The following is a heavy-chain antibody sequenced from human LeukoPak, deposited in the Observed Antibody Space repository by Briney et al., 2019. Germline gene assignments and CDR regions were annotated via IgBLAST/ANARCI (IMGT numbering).Heavy chain of an antibody. J-gene: IGHJ4*02. V-gene: IGHV1-2*02. D-gene: IGHD5-12*01. CDR2: INPESDGT. CDR3: GRKPTNDY. Sequence: ASVKVSCKASGYTFTSYYMHWVRQSPGQGLEWIGRINPESDGTNYAQKFQGRVTMTRDTSISTAYMELSSLRAEDTAVYYCGRKPTNDYWGQGTLVTVFS. CDR1: GYTFTSYY.